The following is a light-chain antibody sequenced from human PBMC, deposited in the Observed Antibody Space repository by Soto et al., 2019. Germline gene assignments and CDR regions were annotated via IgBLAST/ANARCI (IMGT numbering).Light chain of an antibody. J-gene: IGKJ1*01. V-gene: IGKV3-20*01. CDR1: QNVRSNS. CDR3: QDYGSSEWT. Sequence: EIVLTQSPGTLSLSPGERVTLSCRASQNVRSNSLAWYQQKPGQAPRLLIYGASTRASGVPERFSGSGSGTDFTLTISRLAPEDFAVYYCQDYGSSEWTFGQGTKVDI. CDR2: GAS.